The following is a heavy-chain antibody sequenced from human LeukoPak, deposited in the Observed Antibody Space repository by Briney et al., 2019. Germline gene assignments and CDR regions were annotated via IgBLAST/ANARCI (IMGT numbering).Heavy chain of an antibody. CDR2: ISGDGVST. Sequence: PGGSLRLSCVASGLPIGDFAMHWVRQAPGQGLEWVSLISGDGVSTFSADSVKGRFSISRDNSKNSLFLEMSSLRTEDTAMYYCARESGKFDYWGQGTLVAVSS. J-gene: IGHJ4*02. V-gene: IGHV3-43*02. CDR3: ARESGKFDY. CDR1: GLPIGDFA.